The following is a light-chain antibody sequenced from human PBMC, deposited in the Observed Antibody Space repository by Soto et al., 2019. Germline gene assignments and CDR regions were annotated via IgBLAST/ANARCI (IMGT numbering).Light chain of an antibody. Sequence: QSVLTQPPSASGSPGQSVTISCTGTSSDVGGYNYVSWYQQHPGKAPKLMIYEVSKRPSGVPDRFSGSKSGNTASLTVSGLQAEDDADYYCRSYAGSNNLGVFGGGTKLTVL. CDR3: RSYAGSNNLGV. CDR1: SSDVGGYNY. J-gene: IGLJ2*01. V-gene: IGLV2-8*01. CDR2: EVS.